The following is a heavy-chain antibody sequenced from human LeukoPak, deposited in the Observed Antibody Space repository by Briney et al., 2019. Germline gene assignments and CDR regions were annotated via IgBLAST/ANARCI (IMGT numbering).Heavy chain of an antibody. V-gene: IGHV4-39*07. Sequence: SETLSLTCTVSGGSISSSSYYWGWIRQPPGKGLEWIGSIYYSGSTYYNPSLKSRVTISVDTSKNQFSLKLSSVTAADTAVYYCARRVISEISIDKGNWLDPWGQGTLVTVSS. CDR3: ARRVISEISIDKGNWLDP. D-gene: IGHD3-3*01. J-gene: IGHJ5*02. CDR1: GGSISSSSYY. CDR2: IYYSGST.